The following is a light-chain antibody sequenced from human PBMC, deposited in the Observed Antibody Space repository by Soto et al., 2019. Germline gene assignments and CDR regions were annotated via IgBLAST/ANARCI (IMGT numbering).Light chain of an antibody. J-gene: IGKJ2*01. CDR2: GAS. CDR3: QQYNNWPHT. Sequence: EIVMTQSPATLSVSPGERFTLSCRASQSVSSDLAWYLQKPGQAPSLLVYGASTRATGMPARFSGRVSGTDLTITISSLQSEDFTVYYCQQYNNWPHTFGQGTKLEIK. V-gene: IGKV3-15*01. CDR1: QSVSSD.